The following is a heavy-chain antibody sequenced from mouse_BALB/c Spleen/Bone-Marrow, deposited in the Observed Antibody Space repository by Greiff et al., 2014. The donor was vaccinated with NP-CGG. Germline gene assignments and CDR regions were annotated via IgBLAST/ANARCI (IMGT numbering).Heavy chain of an antibody. Sequence: EVQVVESGPELVKPGASVKMSCKASGYTFTSYVMHWVKQKPGQGLEWIGYINPYNDGTKYNEKFKGKATLTSDKSSSTAYMELSSLTSEDSAVYYCARRGYDEGYYAMDYWGQGTSVTVSS. J-gene: IGHJ4*01. D-gene: IGHD2-14*01. CDR3: ARRGYDEGYYAMDY. V-gene: IGHV1-14*01. CDR1: GYTFTSYV. CDR2: INPYNDGT.